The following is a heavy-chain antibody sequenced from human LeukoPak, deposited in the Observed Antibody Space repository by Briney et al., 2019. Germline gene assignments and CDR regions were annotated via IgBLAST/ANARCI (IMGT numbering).Heavy chain of an antibody. CDR3: ARHSRYGDFDY. CDR1: GGSISTYY. CDR2: IYYSAST. V-gene: IGHV4-59*08. Sequence: SETLSLTCTVSGGSISTYYWSWIRQPPGKGLEWIAYIYYSASTSYNPSLKTRVAISVDMSKNQFSLKLSSVTAADTAVYYCARHSRYGDFDYWGQGTLLTVSS. D-gene: IGHD4-17*01. J-gene: IGHJ4*02.